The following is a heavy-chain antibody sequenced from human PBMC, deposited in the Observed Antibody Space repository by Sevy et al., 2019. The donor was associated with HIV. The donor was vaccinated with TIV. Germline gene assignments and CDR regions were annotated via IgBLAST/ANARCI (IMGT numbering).Heavy chain of an antibody. Sequence: ASVKVSCKVSGYTLTELSMHWVRQAPGKGLEWMGGFDPEDGETIYAQKFQGRVTMTEDTSTDTAYMEPSSLRSEDTAVYYCATEAITMVRGVIITSPFDYWGQGTLVTVSS. V-gene: IGHV1-24*01. CDR2: FDPEDGET. J-gene: IGHJ4*02. CDR3: ATEAITMVRGVIITSPFDY. CDR1: GYTLTELS. D-gene: IGHD3-10*01.